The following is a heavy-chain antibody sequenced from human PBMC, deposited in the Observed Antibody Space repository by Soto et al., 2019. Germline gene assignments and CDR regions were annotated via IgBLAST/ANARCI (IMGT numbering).Heavy chain of an antibody. Sequence: GESLKISCKCSGYSFTSYWIGWVLQMPGKGLEWMGIIYPGDSDTRYSPSFQGQVTISADKSISTAYLQWSSLKASDTAMYYCARRLGTDNYYDYMDVWGKGRTVTGS. CDR1: GYSFTSYW. CDR2: IYPGDSDT. D-gene: IGHD1-1*01. V-gene: IGHV5-51*01. J-gene: IGHJ6*03. CDR3: ARRLGTDNYYDYMDV.